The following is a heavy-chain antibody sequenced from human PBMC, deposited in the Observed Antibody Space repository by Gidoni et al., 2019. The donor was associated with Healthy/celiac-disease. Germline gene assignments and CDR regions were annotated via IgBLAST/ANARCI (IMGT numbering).Heavy chain of an antibody. CDR3: AGRGYDFWSGYSRKLDAFDI. CDR2: IDPSDSYT. Sequence: EVQLVQSGAAVKTKNKQLRLSSTGSGYSFTSYWISWVRQMPGKGLEWMGRIDPSDSYTNDSPSCQGHVSISADKSISTAYLQWSSLKASDTAMYYCAGRGYDFWSGYSRKLDAFDIWAKGQWSPSLQ. J-gene: IGHJ3*02. D-gene: IGHD3-3*01. V-gene: IGHV5-10-1*03. CDR1: GYSFTSYW.